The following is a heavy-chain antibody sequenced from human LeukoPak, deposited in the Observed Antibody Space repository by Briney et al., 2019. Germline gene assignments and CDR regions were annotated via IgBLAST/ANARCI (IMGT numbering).Heavy chain of an antibody. CDR1: GYTFTGYC. V-gene: IGHV1-2*02. CDR3: ARESSDYGGNSDFDI. D-gene: IGHD4-23*01. CDR2: INPHSGCT. J-gene: IGHJ3*02. Sequence: ASVKVSFKASGYTFTGYCIHWVRQAPGQGLEWMGWINPHSGCTNSAQKFQGRVTMTRDTSISTAYMELSRMRSDDTAVYYCARESSDYGGNSDFDIWGQGTMVTVPS.